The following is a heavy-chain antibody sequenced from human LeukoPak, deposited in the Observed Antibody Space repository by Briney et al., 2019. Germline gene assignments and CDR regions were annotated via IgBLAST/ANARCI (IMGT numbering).Heavy chain of an antibody. CDR2: INPNSGGT. CDR3: ARAVTYYDILTGSTRPPHWFDP. D-gene: IGHD3-9*01. Sequence: ASVKVSCKASGYTFTGYYMHWVRQAPGQGLEWMGWINPNSGGTNYAQKFQGRVTMTRDTSISTAYMELSRLRSDDTAVYYCARAVTYYDILTGSTRPPHWFDPWGQGTLVTVSS. J-gene: IGHJ5*02. CDR1: GYTFTGYY. V-gene: IGHV1-2*02.